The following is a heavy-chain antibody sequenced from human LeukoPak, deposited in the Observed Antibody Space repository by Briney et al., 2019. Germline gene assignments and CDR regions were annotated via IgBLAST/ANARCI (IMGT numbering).Heavy chain of an antibody. CDR2: ISGDGGST. D-gene: IGHD4-17*01. CDR1: GFTFDDYA. V-gene: IGHV3-43*02. CDR3: AKAPNDYGDYVYYFDY. J-gene: IGHJ4*02. Sequence: GESLKISCAASGFTFDDYAMHWVRQAPGKGLEWVSLISGDGGSTYYADSVKGRFTISRDNSKNSLYLQMNSLRTEDTALYYCAKAPNDYGDYVYYFDYWGQGTLVTVSS.